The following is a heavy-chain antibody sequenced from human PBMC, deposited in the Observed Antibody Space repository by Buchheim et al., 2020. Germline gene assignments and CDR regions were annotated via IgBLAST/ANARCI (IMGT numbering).Heavy chain of an antibody. V-gene: IGHV3-7*01. CDR1: GFTFSEHW. CDR3: ARENDYLSGPGGKIEY. D-gene: IGHD3-10*01. J-gene: IGHJ4*02. Sequence: VQLVESGGGLVQPGGSLRLSCTASGFTFSEHWLSWVRQTPGKGLEWVANIKQDGSEKFYVDSVKGRFTISRDNAKNTVYLQMNSLKADDTAVYYCARENDYLSGPGGKIEYWGQGSL. CDR2: IKQDGSEK.